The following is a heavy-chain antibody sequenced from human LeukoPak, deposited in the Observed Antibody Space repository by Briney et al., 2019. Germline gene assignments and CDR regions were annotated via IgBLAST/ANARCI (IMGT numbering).Heavy chain of an antibody. CDR3: AKDISGSGTGAQI. CDR2: IGTTSSYT. D-gene: IGHD3-10*01. V-gene: IGHV3-23*01. Sequence: RSGGSLRLSCAASEFTFSNYAMGWIRQAPGRGLEWVSGIGTTSSYTYYADSVKGRFTISRDNSKNTLYLQMNSLRAEDTAVYYCAKDISGSGTGAQIWGQGTLVTVSS. J-gene: IGHJ4*02. CDR1: EFTFSNYA.